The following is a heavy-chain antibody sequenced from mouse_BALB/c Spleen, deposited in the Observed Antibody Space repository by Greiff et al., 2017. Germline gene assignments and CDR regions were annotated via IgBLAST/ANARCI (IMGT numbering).Heavy chain of an antibody. Sequence: VQLQQSGAELVRPGSSVKISCKASGYAFSSYWMNWVKQRPGQGLEWIGQIYPGDGDTNYNGKFKGKATLTADKSSSTAYMQLSSLTSEDSAVYFCARSRGKPYYFDYWGQGTTLTVSS. CDR3: ARSRGKPYYFDY. CDR1: GYAFSSYW. CDR2: IYPGDGDT. D-gene: IGHD2-1*01. V-gene: IGHV1-80*01. J-gene: IGHJ2*01.